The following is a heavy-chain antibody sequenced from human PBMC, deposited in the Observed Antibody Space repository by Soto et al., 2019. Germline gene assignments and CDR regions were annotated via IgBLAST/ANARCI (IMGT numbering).Heavy chain of an antibody. CDR1: GFTFSSYG. Sequence: QVQLVESGGGVVQPGRSLRLSCAASGFTFSSYGMHWVRQAPGKGLEWVAVISYDGSNKYYADSVKGRFTISRDNSKNPLYRQMNSLGAEDTAVYYCAKAAFYSDILTVTDYWGQGTLVTVSS. V-gene: IGHV3-30*18. CDR2: ISYDGSNK. J-gene: IGHJ4*02. D-gene: IGHD3-9*01. CDR3: AKAAFYSDILTVTDY.